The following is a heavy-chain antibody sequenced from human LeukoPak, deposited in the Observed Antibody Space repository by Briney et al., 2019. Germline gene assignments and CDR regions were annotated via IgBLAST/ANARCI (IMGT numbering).Heavy chain of an antibody. CDR1: GFTFSSYA. CDR3: ARERGYYDSSGYYDGGFDY. D-gene: IGHD3-22*01. CDR2: ISYDGSNK. Sequence: PGGSLRLSCAASGFTFSSYAMSRVRQAPGKGLEWVAVISYDGSNKYYADSVKGRFTISRDNSKNTLYLQMNSLRAEDTAVYYCARERGYYDSSGYYDGGFDYWGQGTLATVSS. J-gene: IGHJ4*02. V-gene: IGHV3-30*04.